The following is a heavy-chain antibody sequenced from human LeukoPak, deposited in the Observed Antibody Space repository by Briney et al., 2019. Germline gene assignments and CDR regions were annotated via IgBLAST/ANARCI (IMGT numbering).Heavy chain of an antibody. V-gene: IGHV1-8*01. D-gene: IGHD3-22*01. CDR2: MNPNSGNT. Sequence: GASVKVSCKASGYTFTSYDINWVRQATGQGLEWMGWMNPNSGNTGYAQKFQGRVTMTRNTSISTAYMELSSLRSEDTAVYYCAREATTMIVVVITGGFFDYWGQGTLVTVSS. CDR3: AREATTMIVVVITGGFFDY. CDR1: GYTFTSYD. J-gene: IGHJ4*02.